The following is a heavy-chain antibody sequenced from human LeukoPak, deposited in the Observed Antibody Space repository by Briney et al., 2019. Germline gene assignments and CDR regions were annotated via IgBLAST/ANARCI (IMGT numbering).Heavy chain of an antibody. CDR1: GFTFTTCH. CDR3: AKERQIAVASTVGFDV. V-gene: IGHV3-23*01. Sequence: GGSLRLSCAASGFTFTTCHMSWVRQAPGKGLEWVSAISDSGGSTYYAESVKGRFTISRDNSKNTLYLQMNSLRADDTAAYYCAKERQIAVASTVGFDVWGQGTMVTVSS. D-gene: IGHD6-19*01. CDR2: ISDSGGST. J-gene: IGHJ3*01.